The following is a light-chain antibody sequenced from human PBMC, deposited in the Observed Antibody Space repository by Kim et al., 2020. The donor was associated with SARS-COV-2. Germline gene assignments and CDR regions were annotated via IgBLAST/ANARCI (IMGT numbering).Light chain of an antibody. CDR2: EVS. J-gene: IGLJ2*01. CDR3: SSYAGSNNLV. V-gene: IGLV2-8*01. CDR1: SSDVGGYSY. Sequence: GRSVTISCTGASSDVGGYSYVAWYQQHPGKAPKLMIYEVSKRPSGVPDRFSGSKSGNTASLTVSGLQAEDEADYYCSSYAGSNNLVFGGGTQLTVL.